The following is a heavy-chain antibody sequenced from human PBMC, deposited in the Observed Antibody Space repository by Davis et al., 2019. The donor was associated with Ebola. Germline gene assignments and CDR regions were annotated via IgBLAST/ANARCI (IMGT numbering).Heavy chain of an antibody. V-gene: IGHV3-33*01. J-gene: IGHJ5*02. CDR1: GFTFSHYG. D-gene: IGHD2/OR15-2a*01. CDR3: ARDPDTSGYYSWFDP. Sequence: GGSLRLSCAASGFTFSHYGMLWVRQAPGKGLEWVAGIWSHGNDYVYGDSVRGRFTISRDNSKNTLYLQMNSLRVQDTAVYYCARDPDTSGYYSWFDPWGQGTLVTVSS. CDR2: IWSHGNDY.